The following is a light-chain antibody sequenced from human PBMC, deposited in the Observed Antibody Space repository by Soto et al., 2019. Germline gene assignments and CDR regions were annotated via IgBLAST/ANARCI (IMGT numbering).Light chain of an antibody. CDR2: GAS. CDR1: QSVSLN. CDR3: QKYNDWPPIT. V-gene: IGKV3-15*01. J-gene: IGKJ5*01. Sequence: ETLMTQSPATLSVSPGERVTLSCRASQSVSLNLAWYQQKPGQAPRLLIYGASTRPIGIPDRFTGSGSGTEFTLSITDLQAEDFALYYCQKYNDWPPITFGQGTRLEIK.